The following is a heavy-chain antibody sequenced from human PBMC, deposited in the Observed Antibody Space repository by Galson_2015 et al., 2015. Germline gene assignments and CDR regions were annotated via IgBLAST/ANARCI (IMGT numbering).Heavy chain of an antibody. V-gene: IGHV3-23*01. CDR3: ARNSGNNYRYFFKR. D-gene: IGHD1-26*01. CDR1: GFTLNTFA. Sequence: SLRLSCAASGFTLNTFAMSWVRQAPGKGLEWVSVIGARSGTTHYADSVKGRFTISRDNSKNMVFLQLDGLRVEDTAVYYCARNSGNNYRYFFKRWGQGTLVTVSS. CDR2: IGARSGTT. J-gene: IGHJ4*02.